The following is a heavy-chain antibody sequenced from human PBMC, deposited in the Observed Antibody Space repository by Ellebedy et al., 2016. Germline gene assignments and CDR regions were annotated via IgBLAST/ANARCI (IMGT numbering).Heavy chain of an antibody. Sequence: SETLSLTCAVSGGSISSSNWWSWVRQPPGKGLEWIGEIYHSGSTNYNPSLMSRVTISSDKSKNQFSLKLSSVTAADTAVYYCARGLGYCSGGSCEGSFDPWGQGTLVTVSS. D-gene: IGHD2-15*01. CDR3: ARGLGYCSGGSCEGSFDP. CDR2: IYHSGST. CDR1: GGSISSSNW. V-gene: IGHV4-4*02. J-gene: IGHJ5*02.